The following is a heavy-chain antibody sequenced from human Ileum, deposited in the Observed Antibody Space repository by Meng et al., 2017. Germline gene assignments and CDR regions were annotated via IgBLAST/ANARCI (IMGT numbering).Heavy chain of an antibody. J-gene: IGHJ4*02. V-gene: IGHV3-15*01. CDR2: LKSKPEGGTT. Sequence: VDCWGLLVNAWGSLSLACASSGFSFSNVWMSWFRQAPGKGLEWIGHLKSKPEGGTTEYAAPVKGRFSISRDDSTNTVYLQMNSLKSEDTAVYYCVGSFLGYWGQGTLVTVSS. D-gene: IGHD1-26*01. CDR3: VGSFLGY. CDR1: GFSFSNVW.